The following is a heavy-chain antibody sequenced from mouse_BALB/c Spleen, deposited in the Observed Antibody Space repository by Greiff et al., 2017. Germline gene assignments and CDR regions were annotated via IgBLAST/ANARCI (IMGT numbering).Heavy chain of an antibody. CDR1: GFNIKDYY. Sequence: VQLQQSGAELVRSGASVKLSCTASGFNIKDYYMHWVKQRHEQGLEWIGWIDPENGDTEYAPKFQGKATMTADTSSNTAYLQLSSLTSEDTAVYYCNAGNYLDFWGQGTTLTVSS. CDR3: NAGNYLDF. CDR2: IDPENGDT. V-gene: IGHV14-4*02. J-gene: IGHJ2*01.